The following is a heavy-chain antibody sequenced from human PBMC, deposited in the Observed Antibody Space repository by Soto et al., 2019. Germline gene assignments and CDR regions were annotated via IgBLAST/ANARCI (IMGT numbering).Heavy chain of an antibody. J-gene: IGHJ5*02. CDR2: ISAYNGNT. Sequence: QVQLVQSGAEVKKPGASVKVSCKASGYTFTSYGISWVRQAPGQGLEWMGWISAYNGNTNYAQKLQGRVTMTTDTPTSTAYMELRSLRSDDTAVYYCARDPGPVVPAAIRVSNWFDPWGQGTLVTVSS. CDR1: GYTFTSYG. V-gene: IGHV1-18*01. CDR3: ARDPGPVVPAAIRVSNWFDP. D-gene: IGHD2-2*02.